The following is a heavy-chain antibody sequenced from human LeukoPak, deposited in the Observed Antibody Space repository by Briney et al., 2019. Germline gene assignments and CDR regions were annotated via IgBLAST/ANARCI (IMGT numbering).Heavy chain of an antibody. V-gene: IGHV1-2*02. CDR1: GYIFTAYY. J-gene: IGHJ5*02. CDR2: INPNSGGT. D-gene: IGHD6-19*01. Sequence: ASVKVSCKASGYIFTAYYIHWVRQASGQGLEWMGWINPNSGGTNYAQKFQGRVTMTRDTSISTAYMEVSRLTADDTAVYYCARPTIAAVAGTAQDWFDPWGQGTLVTVSS. CDR3: ARPTIAAVAGTAQDWFDP.